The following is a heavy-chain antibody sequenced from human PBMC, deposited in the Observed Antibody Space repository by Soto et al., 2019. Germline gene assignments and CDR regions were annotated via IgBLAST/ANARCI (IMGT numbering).Heavy chain of an antibody. J-gene: IGHJ1*01. V-gene: IGHV4-31*11. D-gene: IGHD2-21*01. CDR2: ISSGGSP. Sequence: KTSETLSLTCDVSDESVTSPGNYWNWIRQRPDTGLEWIGYISSGGSPFYNPSLKGRVSISLDTSKNVISLTLRSVTAADTALYYCTLNHCAGGGCYDRDYWGRGT. CDR1: DESVTSPGNY. CDR3: TLNHCAGGGCYDRDY.